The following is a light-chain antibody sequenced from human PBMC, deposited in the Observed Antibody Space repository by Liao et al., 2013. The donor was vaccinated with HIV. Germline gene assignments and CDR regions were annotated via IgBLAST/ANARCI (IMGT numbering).Light chain of an antibody. V-gene: IGLV3-1*01. CDR3: QTWASSTYV. Sequence: SYELTQPPSVSVSPGQTASITCSGDKLGDKYACWYQQKPGQSPVLVIYQDRKRPSGIPERFSGSNSGNTATLTISGTQAMDEADYYCQTWASSTYVFGTGTKVTVL. CDR2: QDR. CDR1: KLGDKY. J-gene: IGLJ1*01.